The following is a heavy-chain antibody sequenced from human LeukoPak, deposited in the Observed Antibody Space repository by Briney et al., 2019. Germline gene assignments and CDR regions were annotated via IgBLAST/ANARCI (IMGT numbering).Heavy chain of an antibody. CDR3: ASESSGRLSDAFDI. CDR1: GFTFRSNY. D-gene: IGHD6-19*01. V-gene: IGHV3-53*01. CDR2: IYSGGST. Sequence: GGSLRLSCAASGFTFRSNYMSWVRQAPGKGLEWVSVIYSGGSTYYADSVNGRFTISRDNSKNTLYLQMNSLRAEDTAVYYCASESSGRLSDAFDIWDQGTMVTVSS. J-gene: IGHJ3*02.